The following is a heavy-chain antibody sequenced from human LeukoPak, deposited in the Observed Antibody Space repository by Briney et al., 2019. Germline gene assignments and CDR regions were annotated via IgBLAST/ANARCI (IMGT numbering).Heavy chain of an antibody. Sequence: GGSLRLSCAASGFTFSRYTMTWVRQAPGKGLEWVSIIGPSGGDIHYADPVKGRFIISRDNSKNTLSLQMNSLRVDDTAIYYCARDPNWGCGYWGQGTLVTVSS. CDR1: GFTFSRYT. J-gene: IGHJ4*02. V-gene: IGHV3-23*01. CDR3: ARDPNWGCGY. CDR2: IGPSGGDI. D-gene: IGHD7-27*01.